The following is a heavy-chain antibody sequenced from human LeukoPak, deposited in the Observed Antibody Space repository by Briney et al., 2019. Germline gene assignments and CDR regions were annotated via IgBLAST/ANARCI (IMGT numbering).Heavy chain of an antibody. CDR2: IKQDGSEK. Sequence: GGSLRLSCAASGFFFSSYWMSWVRQPPGKGLGWVANIKQDGSEKYYVDSVKGRFTISRDNAKHSLSLQMNSLRAEDTAVYYCARDRLYGPPDYWGQGTLVTVSS. D-gene: IGHD4-17*01. CDR3: ARDRLYGPPDY. V-gene: IGHV3-7*01. CDR1: GFFFSSYW. J-gene: IGHJ4*02.